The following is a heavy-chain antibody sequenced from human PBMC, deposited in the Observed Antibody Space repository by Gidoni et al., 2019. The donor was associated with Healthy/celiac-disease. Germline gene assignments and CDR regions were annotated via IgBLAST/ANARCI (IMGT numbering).Heavy chain of an antibody. CDR3: ARDGPEVGARTFDI. J-gene: IGHJ3*02. Sequence: EVQLVESGGGLVQPGGSLRLSCAASGFTFSSYSMNWVRQAPGKGLEWVSYISSSSSTIYYADSVKGRFTISRDNAKNSLYLQMNSLRAEDTAVYYCARDGPEVGARTFDIWGQGTMVTVSS. CDR1: GFTFSSYS. D-gene: IGHD1-26*01. CDR2: ISSSSSTI. V-gene: IGHV3-48*01.